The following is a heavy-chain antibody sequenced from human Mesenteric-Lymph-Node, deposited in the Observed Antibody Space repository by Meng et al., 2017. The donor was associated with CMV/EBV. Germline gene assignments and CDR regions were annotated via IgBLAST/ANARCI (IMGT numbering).Heavy chain of an antibody. CDR1: GGSFNDYY. J-gene: IGHJ6*02. D-gene: IGHD3-3*01. Sequence: SETLSLTCAVYGGSFNDYYCTWIRQPPGKGLEWIGEINPSGSTNKNPSLKSRVTISVDTSKNQFSLKLSSVTAADTAVYYCARGKWKIFGVTTPHGLDVWGLGTTVTVSS. CDR2: INPSGST. CDR3: ARGKWKIFGVTTPHGLDV. V-gene: IGHV4-34*01.